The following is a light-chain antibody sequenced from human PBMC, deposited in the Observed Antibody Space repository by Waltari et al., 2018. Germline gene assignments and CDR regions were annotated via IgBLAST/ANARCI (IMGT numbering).Light chain of an antibody. CDR3: QQYNTYPWT. CDR1: QRISSW. V-gene: IGKV1-5*01. Sequence: DIQMTQSPSTVSASVGDRAPITCRGRQRISSWLAWYQQKPGKAPRLLIYAASSLESGVPSRFSGSGSGTEFTLTISSLQPDDFAAYYCQQYNTYPWTFGQGTKVEIK. J-gene: IGKJ1*01. CDR2: AAS.